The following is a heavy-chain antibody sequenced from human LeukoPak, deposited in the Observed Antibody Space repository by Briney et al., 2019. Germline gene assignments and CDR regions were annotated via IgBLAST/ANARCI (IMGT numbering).Heavy chain of an antibody. Sequence: ASVKVSCKPPGVTFIAYGTSRVRQVPGQGLEWMAWINNNNGAWTNNQNFSDRITLTIDTSTDTAYMELRRLAPDVTEGYYFWRYWVVSASRIDLWGQGTLVTVSS. D-gene: IGHD2-15*01. J-gene: IGHJ5*02. CDR2: INNNNGAW. CDR3: WRYWVVSASRIDL. V-gene: IGHV1-18*01. CDR1: GVTFIAYG.